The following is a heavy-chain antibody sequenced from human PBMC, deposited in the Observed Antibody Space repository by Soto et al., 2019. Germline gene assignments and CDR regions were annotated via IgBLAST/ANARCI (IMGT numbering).Heavy chain of an antibody. D-gene: IGHD2-21*02. Sequence: QLQLQESGPGLVKPSETLSLTCTVSGGSISSSSYYWGWIRQPPGKGLEWIGSIYYSGSTYYNPSLRRRVNLSLDTSKTPFSPTLSSVTAADTAVYYCARLGIHGEGGDSPESFQHWGQGTLVPVSS. CDR2: IYYSGST. J-gene: IGHJ1*01. CDR1: GGSISSSSYY. CDR3: ARLGIHGEGGDSPESFQH. V-gene: IGHV4-39*01.